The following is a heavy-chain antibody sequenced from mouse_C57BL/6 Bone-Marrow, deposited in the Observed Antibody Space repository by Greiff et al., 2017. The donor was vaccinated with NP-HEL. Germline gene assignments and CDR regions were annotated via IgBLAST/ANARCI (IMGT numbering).Heavy chain of an antibody. Sequence: EVKLMESGGDLVKPGGSLKLSCAASGFTFSSYGMSWVRQTPDKRLEWVATISSGGSYTYYPDSVEGRFTISRDNAKNTLYLQMSSLKSEDTAMYYCARHYYGSSYAMDYWGQGTSVTVSS. D-gene: IGHD1-1*01. CDR1: GFTFSSYG. V-gene: IGHV5-6*01. J-gene: IGHJ4*01. CDR2: ISSGGSYT. CDR3: ARHYYGSSYAMDY.